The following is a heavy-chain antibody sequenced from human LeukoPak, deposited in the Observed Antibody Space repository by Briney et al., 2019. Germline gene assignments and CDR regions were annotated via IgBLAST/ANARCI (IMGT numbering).Heavy chain of an antibody. J-gene: IGHJ4*02. V-gene: IGHV3-33*01. D-gene: IGHD5-12*01. Sequence: GGSLRLSCAASGFTFSSYGMHWVRQAPGKGLEWVAVIWYDGSNKYYADSVKGRFTISRDNSKNTLYLQMNSLRLEDTAVYYCAREVNIVTKWGLAPDYWGQGTLVTVSS. CDR2: IWYDGSNK. CDR3: AREVNIVTKWGLAPDY. CDR1: GFTFSSYG.